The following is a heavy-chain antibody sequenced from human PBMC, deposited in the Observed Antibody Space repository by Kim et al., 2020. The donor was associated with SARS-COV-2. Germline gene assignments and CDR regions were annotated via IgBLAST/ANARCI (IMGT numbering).Heavy chain of an antibody. Sequence: ASVKVSCKASGYTFTSYGISWVRQAPGQGLEWLGWVGAYNGDTNYAQNLQDRVTLTTDTSTSTAFLELRSLRSDDTAVYFCARDRGYGDDTFDYWGQGTLVTVSS. CDR1: GYTFTSYG. J-gene: IGHJ4*02. CDR3: ARDRGYGDDTFDY. V-gene: IGHV1-18*01. D-gene: IGHD4-17*01. CDR2: VGAYNGDT.